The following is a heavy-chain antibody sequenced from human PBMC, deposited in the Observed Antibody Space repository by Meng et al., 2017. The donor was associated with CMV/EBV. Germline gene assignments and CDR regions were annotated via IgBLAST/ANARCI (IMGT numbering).Heavy chain of an antibody. V-gene: IGHV3-11*04. J-gene: IGHJ5*02. D-gene: IGHD3-3*01. CDR1: GFTFSAYY. Sequence: GGLLRPSCAAFGFTFSAYYMSWTRQAPGKGLEWVSYISSSGSTIYYADSVKGRFTISRDNAKISLYLQMNSLRAEDTAVYYCAREGIFGVAQHVDPWGQGTLVTVSS. CDR2: ISSSGSTI. CDR3: AREGIFGVAQHVDP.